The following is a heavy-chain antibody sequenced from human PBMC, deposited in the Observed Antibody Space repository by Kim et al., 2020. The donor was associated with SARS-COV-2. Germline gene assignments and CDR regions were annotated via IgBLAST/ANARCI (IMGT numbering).Heavy chain of an antibody. CDR3: TSRVDYNSGFAY. J-gene: IGHJ4*02. D-gene: IGHD4-4*01. Sequence: YDATMKGRFTISRDDSKNTAYLQMNSLKTEDTAVYYCTSRVDYNSGFAYWGQGTLVTVSS. V-gene: IGHV3-73*01.